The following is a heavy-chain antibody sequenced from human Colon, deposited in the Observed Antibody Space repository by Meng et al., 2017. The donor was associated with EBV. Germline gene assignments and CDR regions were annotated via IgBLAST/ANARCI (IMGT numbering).Heavy chain of an antibody. CDR1: GASITNHNW. CDR3: ARGKQDAWELLAY. J-gene: IGHJ4*02. Sequence: QGKLRASGPALVNPSETPSLTCAVSGASITNHNWWAWVRQPPGKGLEWIGEIPHRGSSAYNPSLKSRVSMSIDKSKNHFSLKVNSVTAADTAVYYCARGKQDAWELLAYWGQGALVTVSS. V-gene: IGHV4-4*02. CDR2: IPHRGSS. D-gene: IGHD1-26*01.